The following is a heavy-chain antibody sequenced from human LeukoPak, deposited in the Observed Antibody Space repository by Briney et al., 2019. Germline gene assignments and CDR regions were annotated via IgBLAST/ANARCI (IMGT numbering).Heavy chain of an antibody. Sequence: GGSLRLSCAVSGVNFSSYWMSWVRQAPGKGLEWVANIKQDGSEEYYVDSVKGRFTISTDNAKNSLYLQMNSLRAEDTAVYYCARVAIAVAGYYYYYMDVWGKGTTVTVSS. D-gene: IGHD6-19*01. J-gene: IGHJ6*03. CDR3: ARVAIAVAGYYYYYMDV. CDR1: GVNFSSYW. CDR2: IKQDGSEE. V-gene: IGHV3-7*04.